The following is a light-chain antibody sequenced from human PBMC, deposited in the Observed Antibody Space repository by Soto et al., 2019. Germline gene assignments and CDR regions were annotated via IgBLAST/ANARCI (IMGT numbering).Light chain of an antibody. CDR2: EVS. V-gene: IGLV2-23*02. J-gene: IGLJ2*01. CDR3: CSYAGSLVV. Sequence: QLVLTQPASVSGSPGQSITISCTGTSSDVGSYNLVSWYQQHPGKAPKLMIYEVSKRPSGVSNRFSGSKSGNTASLTISGLQAEDEADYYCCSYAGSLVVFGGGTQLTVL. CDR1: SSDVGSYNL.